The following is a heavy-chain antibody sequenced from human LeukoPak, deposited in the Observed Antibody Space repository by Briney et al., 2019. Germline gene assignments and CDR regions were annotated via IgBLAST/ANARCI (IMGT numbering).Heavy chain of an antibody. CDR2: INPSGGST. Sequence: ASVKVSCKASGYTFTSYDISWVRQAPGQGLEWMGIINPSGGSTSYAQKFQGRVTMTRDMSTSTVYMELSSLRSEDTAVYYCARDLYIAAAGTGFNWFDPWGQGTLVTVSS. CDR3: ARDLYIAAAGTGFNWFDP. V-gene: IGHV1-46*01. D-gene: IGHD6-13*01. J-gene: IGHJ5*02. CDR1: GYTFTSYD.